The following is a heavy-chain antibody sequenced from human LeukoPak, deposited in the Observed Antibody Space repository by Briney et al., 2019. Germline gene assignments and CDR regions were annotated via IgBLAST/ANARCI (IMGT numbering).Heavy chain of an antibody. CDR2: ISRSSSTI. CDR3: AIATSLTPIDY. V-gene: IGHV3-11*04. CDR1: GGSISNYY. Sequence: LSLTCTVSGGSISNYYWSWIRQPPGKGLEWVSYISRSSSTIYYADSVKGRFTISRDNAKNSLYLQMNSLRAEDTAVYYCAIATSLTPIDYWGQGTLVTVSS. J-gene: IGHJ4*02. D-gene: IGHD3-9*01.